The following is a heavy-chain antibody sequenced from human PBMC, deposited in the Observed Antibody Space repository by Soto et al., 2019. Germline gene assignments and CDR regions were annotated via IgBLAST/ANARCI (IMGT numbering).Heavy chain of an antibody. D-gene: IGHD6-19*01. CDR2: ISYDGSNK. J-gene: IGHJ4*02. V-gene: IGHV3-30*18. CDR3: AEDRGSGWYPNDY. Sequence: GGSLRLSCAASGFTFSSYGMHWVRQAPGKGLEWVAVISYDGSNKYYADSVKGRFTISRDNSKNTLYLQMNSLRAEDTAVYYCAEDRGSGWYPNDYWGQGTLVTVSS. CDR1: GFTFSSYG.